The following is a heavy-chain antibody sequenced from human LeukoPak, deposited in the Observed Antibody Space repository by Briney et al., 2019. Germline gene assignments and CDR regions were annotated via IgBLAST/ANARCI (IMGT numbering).Heavy chain of an antibody. Sequence: PSETLSLTCAVYGGSFSGYYWSWIRQPPGKGLEWIGEINHSGSTYYNPSLKSRVTISVDTSKNQFSLKLSSVTAADTAVYYCARRMPLNKGAYGMDVWGQGTTVTVSS. CDR3: ARRMPLNKGAYGMDV. CDR2: INHSGST. J-gene: IGHJ6*02. V-gene: IGHV4-34*01. D-gene: IGHD1-26*01. CDR1: GGSFSGYY.